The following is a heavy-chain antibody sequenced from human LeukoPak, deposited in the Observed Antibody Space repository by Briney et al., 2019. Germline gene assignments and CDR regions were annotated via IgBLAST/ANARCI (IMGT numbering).Heavy chain of an antibody. V-gene: IGHV3-21*01. D-gene: IGHD6-13*01. CDR1: GFTFSSYS. CDR3: ARDTTGQQLAPGFFDY. Sequence: GGSLRLSCAASGFTFSSYSMNWVRQAPGKGLEWVSSISSSSSYIYYADSVKGRFTISRDNAKNSLYLQMNSLRAEDTAVYYCARDTTGQQLAPGFFDYWGQGTLVTVSS. J-gene: IGHJ4*02. CDR2: ISSSSSYI.